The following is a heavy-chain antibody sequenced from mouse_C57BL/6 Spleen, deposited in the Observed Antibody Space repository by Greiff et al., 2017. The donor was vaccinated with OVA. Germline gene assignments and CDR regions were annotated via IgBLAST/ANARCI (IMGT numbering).Heavy chain of an antibody. CDR3: ARFETGFDY. CDR2: IDPSDSNT. D-gene: IGHD4-1*01. V-gene: IGHV1-69*01. J-gene: IGHJ2*01. CDR1: GYTFTSYW. Sequence: VQLQQPGAELVMPGASVKLSCKASGYTFTSYWMHWVKQRPGQGLEWIGEIDPSDSNTNYNQKFKGKSTLTVDKSSSTAYMQLSSLTSEYSAVYYGARFETGFDYWGQGTTLTVSS.